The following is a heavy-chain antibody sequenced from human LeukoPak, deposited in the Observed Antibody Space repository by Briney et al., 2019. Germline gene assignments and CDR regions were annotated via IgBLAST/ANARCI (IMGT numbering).Heavy chain of an antibody. CDR3: ARGSRLPPYYYYMDV. V-gene: IGHV1-69*05. CDR1: GGTFSSYA. D-gene: IGHD2-21*02. J-gene: IGHJ6*03. CDR2: IIPIFGTA. Sequence: WASVKVSCKASGGTFSSYAISWVRQAPGQGLEWMGRIIPIFGTANYAQKFQGRVTITTDESTSTAYMELSSLRSEDTAVYYCARGSRLPPYYYYMDVWGKGTTVTVSS.